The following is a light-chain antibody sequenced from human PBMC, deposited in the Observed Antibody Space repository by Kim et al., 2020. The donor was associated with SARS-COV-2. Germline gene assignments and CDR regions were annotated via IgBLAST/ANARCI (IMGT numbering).Light chain of an antibody. CDR2: GNS. CDR1: SSNIGAGYD. CDR3: QSYDSSLSDVV. J-gene: IGLJ2*01. V-gene: IGLV1-40*01. Sequence: RVTIYCTGSSSNIGAGYDVHWYQQLPGTAPKLLFYGNSYRPSGVPDRFSGSKSGTSASLAITGLQAENEADYYCQSYDSSLSDVVFGGGTQLTVL.